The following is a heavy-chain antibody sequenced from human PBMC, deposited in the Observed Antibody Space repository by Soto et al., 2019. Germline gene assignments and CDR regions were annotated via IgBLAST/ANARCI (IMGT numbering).Heavy chain of an antibody. CDR3: ARLVRGVIIIIRGYYGMDV. D-gene: IGHD3-10*01. Sequence: SETLSLTCAVSSGSISSSNWWSWVRQPPGKGLEWIGDIYYSGSTNYNPSLKSRVTISVDTSKNQSSLKLSSVTAADTAVYYCARLVRGVIIIIRGYYGMDVWGQGTTVTVSS. V-gene: IGHV4-4*02. J-gene: IGHJ6*02. CDR2: IYYSGST. CDR1: SGSISSSNW.